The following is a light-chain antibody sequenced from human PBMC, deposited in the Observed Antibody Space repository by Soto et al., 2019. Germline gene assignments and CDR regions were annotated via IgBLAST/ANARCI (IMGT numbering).Light chain of an antibody. V-gene: IGLV2-14*01. Sequence: QSALTQPASVSGSPGQSITISCTGTSSDVGAYNYVSWYQQRPGKAPKLMIFEVSDRPSGVSNRFSGSKSGNTASLTISGLQAEDEADYYRSSYTSSNTLVFGGGTKLTVL. CDR3: SSYTSSNTLV. J-gene: IGLJ2*01. CDR2: EVS. CDR1: SSDVGAYNY.